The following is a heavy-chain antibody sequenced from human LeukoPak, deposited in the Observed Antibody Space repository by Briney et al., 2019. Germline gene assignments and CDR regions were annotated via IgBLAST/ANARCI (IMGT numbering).Heavy chain of an antibody. V-gene: IGHV3-48*03. CDR1: GFTFSSYE. Sequence: PGGSLRLSCAASGFTFSSYEINWVCQAPGKGLEWVSYISSSGSTIYYADSVKGRFTISRDNAKNSLFLQMNSLRAEDTAAYYCARGPFPYYYDSSGYRKRAFDIWGQGTMVTVSS. CDR3: ARGPFPYYYDSSGYRKRAFDI. D-gene: IGHD3-22*01. CDR2: ISSSGSTI. J-gene: IGHJ3*02.